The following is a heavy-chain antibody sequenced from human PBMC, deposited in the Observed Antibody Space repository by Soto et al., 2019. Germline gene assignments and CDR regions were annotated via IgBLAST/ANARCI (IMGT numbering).Heavy chain of an antibody. D-gene: IGHD2-21*01. CDR3: TYSTLGPGSDAFDI. CDR1: GFTFSNAW. V-gene: IGHV3-15*01. CDR2: IKSKTDGGTT. Sequence: EVQLVESGGGLVKPGGSLRLSCAASGFTFSNAWMSWVRQAPGKGLEWVGRIKSKTDGGTTDYAAPVKGRFTISRDDSKNTLYLQMNSLKTEDTAVYYCTYSTLGPGSDAFDIWGQGTMVTVSS. J-gene: IGHJ3*02.